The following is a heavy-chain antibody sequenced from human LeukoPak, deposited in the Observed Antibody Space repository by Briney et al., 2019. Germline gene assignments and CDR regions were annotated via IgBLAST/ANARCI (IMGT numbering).Heavy chain of an antibody. CDR2: ISSSSSCI. J-gene: IGHJ4*02. V-gene: IGHV3-21*01. CDR1: GFTFSSYT. Sequence: GGSLRLSCAASGFTFSSYTMNWVRQAPGKGLEWVSAISSSSSCIYYADSVKGRLTISRDNAKNSLYLQMNSLRAEDTAVYYCARGGGYCGGDCYGIDYWGQGTLVTVSS. CDR3: ARGGGYCGGDCYGIDY. D-gene: IGHD2-21*01.